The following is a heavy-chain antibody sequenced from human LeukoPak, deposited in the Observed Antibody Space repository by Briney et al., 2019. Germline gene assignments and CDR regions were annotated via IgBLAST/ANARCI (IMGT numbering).Heavy chain of an antibody. D-gene: IGHD3-16*01. CDR2: IHSGGDT. CDR3: ARDLGSLGYFDY. Sequence: GGSLRLACAASGFTVSSNYMNWVRQAPGKGLEWVSLIHSGGDTYYADSVKGRFIISRDNSKNTLYLQMNSLRAEDTAVYYCARDLGSLGYFDYWGQGTLATVSS. CDR1: GFTVSSNY. V-gene: IGHV3-53*01. J-gene: IGHJ4*02.